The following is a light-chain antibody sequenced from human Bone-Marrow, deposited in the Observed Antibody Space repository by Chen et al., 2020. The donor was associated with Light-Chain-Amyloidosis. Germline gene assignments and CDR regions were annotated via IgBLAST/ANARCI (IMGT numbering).Light chain of an antibody. CDR3: QSADSSGTYEVI. CDR1: DLPTKY. Sequence: SYELTQPHSVSVSPGQTARITCAGDDLPTKYAYWYQQKPGQAPVLVIHRDTERPSRFSERFSGSSSGSTATLTISGGQAEDEADYHCQSADSSGTYEVIFGGGTKLTVL. CDR2: RDT. J-gene: IGLJ2*01. V-gene: IGLV3-25*03.